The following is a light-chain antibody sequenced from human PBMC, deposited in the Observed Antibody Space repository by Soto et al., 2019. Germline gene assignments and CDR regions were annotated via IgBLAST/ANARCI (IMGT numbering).Light chain of an antibody. Sequence: QSVLTQAPSASETPGQRVTISRSGGTSNIGRNSVTWYQQVPGTAPKLLIYSSKRRPSGVPDRFSGSKSGTSASLAISGLQSEDEADYYCATWDDSLTDYVFGTGTKVTVL. V-gene: IGLV1-44*01. CDR3: ATWDDSLTDYV. J-gene: IGLJ1*01. CDR2: SSK. CDR1: TSNIGRNS.